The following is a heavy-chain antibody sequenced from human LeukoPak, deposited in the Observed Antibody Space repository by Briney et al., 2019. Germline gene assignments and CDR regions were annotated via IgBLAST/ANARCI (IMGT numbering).Heavy chain of an antibody. V-gene: IGHV3-7*01. CDR1: GFTFSSYW. Sequence: GGSLRLSCAASGFTFSSYWMSWVRQAPGKGLEWVANIKQDGSEKYYVDSVKGRFTISRDNAKNSLYLQMNSLRAEDTAVYYCATYYDSSGYYFKLDYWGQGTLVTVSS. J-gene: IGHJ4*02. D-gene: IGHD3-22*01. CDR2: IKQDGSEK. CDR3: ATYYDSSGYYFKLDY.